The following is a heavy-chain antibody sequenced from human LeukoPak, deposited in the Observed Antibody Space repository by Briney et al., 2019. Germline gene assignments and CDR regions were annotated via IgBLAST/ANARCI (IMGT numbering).Heavy chain of an antibody. D-gene: IGHD2-2*01. CDR2: IYYSGST. Sequence: SETLSLTCTVSGGSISSSSYYWGWIRQPPGKGLEWIGSIYYSGSTYYNPSLKSRVTISVDTSKNQFSLKLSSVTAADTAVYYCARDARGTSYMDVWGKGTTVTVSS. CDR3: ARDARGTSYMDV. V-gene: IGHV4-39*02. CDR1: GGSISSSSYY. J-gene: IGHJ6*03.